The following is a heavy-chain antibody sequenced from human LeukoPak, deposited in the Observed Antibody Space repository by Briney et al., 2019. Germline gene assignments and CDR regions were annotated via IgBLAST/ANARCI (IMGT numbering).Heavy chain of an antibody. V-gene: IGHV4-34*01. CDR3: ASGGKRPYYYYGMDV. Sequence: SETLSLTCAVYGGSFSGYYWSWIRQPPGKGLEWIGEINHSGSTNYNPSLKSRVTISVDTSKNQFSLKLSSVTAADTAVYYCASGGKRPYYYYGMDVWGQGTTVTVSS. J-gene: IGHJ6*02. D-gene: IGHD3-10*01. CDR2: INHSGST. CDR1: GGSFSGYY.